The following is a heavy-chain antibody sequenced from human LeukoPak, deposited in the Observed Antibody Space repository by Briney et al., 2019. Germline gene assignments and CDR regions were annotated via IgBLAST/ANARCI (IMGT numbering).Heavy chain of an antibody. CDR2: MNPNSGNT. D-gene: IGHD3-22*01. J-gene: IGHJ4*02. CDR3: ARGLPYYYDSSGPGDY. Sequence: ASVKVSCTASGYTFTSYDINGVRQATGQGREGMGWMNPNSGNTGYAQKFQGRVTMTRNTSISTAYMELSSLRSEDTAVYYCARGLPYYYDSSGPGDYWGQGTLVTVSS. CDR1: GYTFTSYD. V-gene: IGHV1-8*01.